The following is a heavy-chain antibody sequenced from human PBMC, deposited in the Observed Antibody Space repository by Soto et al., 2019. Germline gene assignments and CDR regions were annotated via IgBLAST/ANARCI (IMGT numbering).Heavy chain of an antibody. Sequence: RGESLKISCKGSGYYFPSYWIGWVRQMPGKGLEWMGIFYPGDSDTRYSPSFQGQVTISADRSISTAYLQWSSLKPSDTAMYYCARQGTGAEGFEYWGRGTRVAVAS. D-gene: IGHD4-17*01. CDR3: ARQGTGAEGFEY. CDR1: GYYFPSYW. CDR2: FYPGDSDT. J-gene: IGHJ4*02. V-gene: IGHV5-51*01.